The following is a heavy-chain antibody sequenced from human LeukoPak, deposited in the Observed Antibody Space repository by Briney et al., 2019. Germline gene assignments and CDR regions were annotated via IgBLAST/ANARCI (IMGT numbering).Heavy chain of an antibody. D-gene: IGHD6-6*01. Sequence: PGGSLRLSCAASGFTFSSYAMSWVRQAPGKGLEWVSGISGRGGSTYYADSVKGRFTICRDNSKNTLYLQMNSLRAEDTAVYYCAKERSSSEWFDPWGQGTLVTVSS. V-gene: IGHV3-23*01. J-gene: IGHJ5*02. CDR1: GFTFSSYA. CDR3: AKERSSSEWFDP. CDR2: ISGRGGST.